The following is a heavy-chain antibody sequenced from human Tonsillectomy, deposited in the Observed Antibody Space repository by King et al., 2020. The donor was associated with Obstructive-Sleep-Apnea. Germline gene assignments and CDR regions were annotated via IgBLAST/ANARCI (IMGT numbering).Heavy chain of an antibody. CDR1: GFTFSSYG. CDR3: AKDGRRPVGGYYDFWSGYSYYYYGMDV. Sequence: VQLVESGGGVVQPGRSLRLSCAASGFTFSSYGMHWVRQAPGKGLEWVAVIWYDGSNKYYADSVKGRFTISRDNSKNTLYLQMNSLRAEDPAVYYCAKDGRRPVGGYYDFWSGYSYYYYGMDVWGQGTTVTVSS. J-gene: IGHJ6*02. CDR2: IWYDGSNK. V-gene: IGHV3-33*06. D-gene: IGHD3-3*01.